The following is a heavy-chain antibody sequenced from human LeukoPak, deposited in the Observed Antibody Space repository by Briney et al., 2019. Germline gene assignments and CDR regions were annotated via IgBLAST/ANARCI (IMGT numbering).Heavy chain of an antibody. V-gene: IGHV3-23*01. CDR1: GFTFSSYA. D-gene: IGHD3-10*01. J-gene: IGHJ4*02. CDR3: ANPPRPYASGGYFDY. Sequence: PGGSLRLSCAASGFTFSSYAMSWVRQAPGKGLEWVSAISGSGGSTYYADSVKGRFTISRDNSKNTLYLQMNSLRAEDTAVYYCANPPRPYASGGYFDYWGREPWSPSPQ. CDR2: ISGSGGST.